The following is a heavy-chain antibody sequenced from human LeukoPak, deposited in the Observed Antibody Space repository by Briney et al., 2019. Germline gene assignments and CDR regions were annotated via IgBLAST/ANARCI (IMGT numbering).Heavy chain of an antibody. CDR3: AIPREGLRNLRAFDY. CDR2: INHGGST. J-gene: IGHJ4*02. D-gene: IGHD5-12*01. CDR1: GGSFSGDF. V-gene: IGHV4-34*01. Sequence: MSSETLSLTCAVYGGSFSGDFWSWIRQSPGKGLEWIGEINHGGSTTYNPSLQSRVTMSVDTSKNQFSLKLSSVTAADTAVYYCAIPREGLRNLRAFDYWGQGTLVTVSS.